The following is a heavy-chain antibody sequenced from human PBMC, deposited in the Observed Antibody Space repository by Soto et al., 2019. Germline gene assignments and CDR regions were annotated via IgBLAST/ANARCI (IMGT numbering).Heavy chain of an antibody. D-gene: IGHD1-26*01. CDR3: ARAVGVGPESMDV. Sequence: QPGGSLRLSCAASGFTFSSYGMHWVRQAPGKGLEWVAVIWYDGSNKYYADSVKGRFTISRDNSKNTLYLQMNSLRAEDTAVYYCARAVGVGPESMDVWGQGTTVTVSS. CDR2: IWYDGSNK. J-gene: IGHJ6*02. V-gene: IGHV3-33*01. CDR1: GFTFSSYG.